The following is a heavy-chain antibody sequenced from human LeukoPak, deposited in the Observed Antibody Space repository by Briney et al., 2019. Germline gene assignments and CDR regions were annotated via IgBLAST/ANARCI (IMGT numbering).Heavy chain of an antibody. D-gene: IGHD2/OR15-2a*01. V-gene: IGHV4-34*01. CDR2: ISHSGTT. Sequence: NPSETLSLTCAVYGGSFTAYYWNWIRQPPGKGLEWIGEISHSGTTNSNPSLKNRVTISVDTSKKQFSLKLSSVTDADTAVYYCARANRRRSRNFFDPWGQGTLVTVSS. CDR1: GGSFTAYY. J-gene: IGHJ5*02. CDR3: ARANRRRSRNFFDP.